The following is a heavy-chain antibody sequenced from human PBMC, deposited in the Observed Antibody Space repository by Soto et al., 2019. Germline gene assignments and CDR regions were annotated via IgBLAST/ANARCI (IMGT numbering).Heavy chain of an antibody. CDR1: GFTFSSYS. J-gene: IGHJ3*02. CDR2: ISSSSSYI. V-gene: IGHV3-21*01. D-gene: IGHD3-3*01. Sequence: LRLSCAASGFTFSSYSMNWVRQAPGKGLEWVSSISSSSSYIYYADSVKGRFTISRDNAKNSLYLQMNSLRAEDTAVYYCARERRITIFGVVMGHDAFDIWGQGTMVTVSS. CDR3: ARERRITIFGVVMGHDAFDI.